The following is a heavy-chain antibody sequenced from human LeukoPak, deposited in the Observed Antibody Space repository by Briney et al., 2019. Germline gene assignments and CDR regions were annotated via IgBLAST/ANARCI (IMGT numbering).Heavy chain of an antibody. Sequence: PGGSLRLSCAASGFTFSSYSMNWVRQAPGKGLEWVSSISSSSSYIYYADSVKGRFTISRDNAKNSLYLQMNSLRAEDTAVYYCARDTPESITIFGVVPGGMDVWGKGTTVTVSS. J-gene: IGHJ6*04. CDR1: GFTFSSYS. CDR3: ARDTPESITIFGVVPGGMDV. CDR2: ISSSSSYI. V-gene: IGHV3-21*01. D-gene: IGHD3-3*01.